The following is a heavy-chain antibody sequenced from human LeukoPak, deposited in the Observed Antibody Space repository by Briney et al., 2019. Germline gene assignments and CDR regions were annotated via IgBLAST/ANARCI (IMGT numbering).Heavy chain of an antibody. D-gene: IGHD2-15*01. CDR1: GYTFTSYD. V-gene: IGHV1-8*01. J-gene: IGHJ4*02. CDR3: ARVDCSGGSCYADY. CDR2: MNPNSGNT. Sequence: ASVKVSCKASGYTFTSYDINWVRQATGQGLEWMGWMNPNSGNTGCAQKFQGRVTMTRNTSISTAYMELSSLRSEDTAVYYCARVDCSGGSCYADYWGQGTLVTVSS.